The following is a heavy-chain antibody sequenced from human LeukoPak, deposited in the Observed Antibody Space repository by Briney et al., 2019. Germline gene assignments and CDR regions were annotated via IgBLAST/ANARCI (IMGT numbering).Heavy chain of an antibody. Sequence: SETLSLTCTVSGGSISSYYWSWIRQPPGRGLEWIGYIYYSGSTNYNPSLKSRVTISVDTSKNQFSLKLSSVTAADTAVYYCAAAAGSYYYYYGMDVWGQGTTVTVSS. CDR2: IYYSGST. CDR3: AAAAGSYYYYYGMDV. D-gene: IGHD6-13*01. CDR1: GGSISSYY. V-gene: IGHV4-59*01. J-gene: IGHJ6*02.